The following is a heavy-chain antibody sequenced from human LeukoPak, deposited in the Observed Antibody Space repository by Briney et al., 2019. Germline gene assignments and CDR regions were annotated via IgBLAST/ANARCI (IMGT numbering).Heavy chain of an antibody. D-gene: IGHD4-23*01. CDR1: GFTFTTYW. V-gene: IGHV3-7*01. CDR2: INQDGSDK. J-gene: IGHJ4*02. Sequence: GGSLRLSCAASGFTFTTYWMSWVRQAPGKVLEWVANINQDGSDKYYVDSVKGRFTISRDNAKNSLYLQMNSLRAEDTAVYFCVRAIGSNTLWGQGTLVTVSS. CDR3: VRAIGSNTL.